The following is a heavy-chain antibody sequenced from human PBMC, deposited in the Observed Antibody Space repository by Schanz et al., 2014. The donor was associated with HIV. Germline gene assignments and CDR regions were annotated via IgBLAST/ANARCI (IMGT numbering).Heavy chain of an antibody. V-gene: IGHV3-33*01. Sequence: VQLVESGGGVVQPGRSLRLSCAASGFTFSSYGMHWVRQAPGKGLEWGAVIWNDGSNKYYADSVKGRFTISRDNSKKTLYLQMNSLRAEDTAVYYCARGEAITYYYHYYGMDVWGQGTTVTVSS. J-gene: IGHJ6*02. D-gene: IGHD1-20*01. CDR1: GFTFSSYG. CDR2: IWNDGSNK. CDR3: ARGEAITYYYHYYGMDV.